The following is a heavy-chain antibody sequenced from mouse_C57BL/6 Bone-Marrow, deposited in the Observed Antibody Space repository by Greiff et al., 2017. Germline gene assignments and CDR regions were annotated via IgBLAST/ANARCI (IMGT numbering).Heavy chain of an antibody. CDR1: GYTFTDYN. Sequence: EVQLQESGPELVKPGASVKMSCKASGYTFTDYNMHWVKQSHGKSLEWIGYINPNNGGTSYNQKFKGKATFTVNKSSSTAYMELRSLTSEESAVYYCARSSSGPRAMDYWGQGTSVTVSS. J-gene: IGHJ4*01. D-gene: IGHD3-2*02. V-gene: IGHV1-22*01. CDR2: INPNNGGT. CDR3: ARSSSGPRAMDY.